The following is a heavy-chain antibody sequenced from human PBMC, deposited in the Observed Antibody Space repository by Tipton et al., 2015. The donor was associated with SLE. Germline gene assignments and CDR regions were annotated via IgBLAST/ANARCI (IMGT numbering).Heavy chain of an antibody. Sequence: LRLSCAASGFTFSDYYMSWIRQAPGKGLEWVGSIYHSGSTYYNPSLKSRVTISVDTSKNQFSLKLSSVTAADTAVYYCARRGALAAAGVYYYYGMDVWGQGTTVTVSS. V-gene: IGHV4-38-2*01. CDR2: IYHSGST. CDR3: ARRGALAAAGVYYYYGMDV. D-gene: IGHD6-13*01. CDR1: GFTFSDYY. J-gene: IGHJ6*02.